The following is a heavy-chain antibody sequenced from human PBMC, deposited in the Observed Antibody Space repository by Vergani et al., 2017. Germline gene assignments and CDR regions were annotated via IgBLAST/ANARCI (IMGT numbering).Heavy chain of an antibody. D-gene: IGHD5-24*01. CDR3: ARSSWDWLHYFDY. J-gene: IGHJ4*02. Sequence: QVQLQESGPGLAKPSETLSLTCTVSGGSISSYYWSWIRQPPGKGLEWIGYIYFSGSTYYNPSLRSRVTISVDTSKNQFSLKPNSVTAADTAVYYCARSSWDWLHYFDYWGQGTLVTVSS. V-gene: IGHV4-59*04. CDR2: IYFSGST. CDR1: GGSISSYY.